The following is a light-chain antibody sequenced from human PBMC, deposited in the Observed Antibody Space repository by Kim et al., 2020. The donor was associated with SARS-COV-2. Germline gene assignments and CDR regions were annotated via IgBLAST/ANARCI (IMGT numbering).Light chain of an antibody. Sequence: SASVGDRVPIPCRASQGIRRDLGWYQQKPGKAPKLLIFAASDLHSGVPSRFSGSASGTDFTLTITNLQPEDFATYYCLQDYDYPYTCGQGTKLEI. CDR3: LQDYDYPYT. CDR1: QGIRRD. CDR2: AAS. V-gene: IGKV1-6*01. J-gene: IGKJ2*01.